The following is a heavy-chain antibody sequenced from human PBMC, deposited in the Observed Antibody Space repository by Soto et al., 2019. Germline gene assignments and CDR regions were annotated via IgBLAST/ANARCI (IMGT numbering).Heavy chain of an antibody. CDR2: ISVSLGHT. CDR3: ARLPFSGELEY. D-gene: IGHD3-10*01. J-gene: IGHJ4*02. CDR1: GYSFTSYG. Sequence: ASVKVSCKASGYSFTSYGIHWVRQAPGQGLEWMGWISVSLGHTNQAHQFQGRVTMTTDISTKTAYMELRGLTSDDTAVYFCARLPFSGELEYWGQGTLVTVSS. V-gene: IGHV1-18*01.